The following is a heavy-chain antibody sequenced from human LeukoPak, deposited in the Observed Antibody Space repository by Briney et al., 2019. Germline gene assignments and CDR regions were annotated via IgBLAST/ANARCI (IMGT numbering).Heavy chain of an antibody. V-gene: IGHV5-51*01. Sequence: GESLKTSCKAPGYSFNTYWIAWVRQMPGKGLEWMGIIYPVYSNTTYSPSFQGQVTISADKSISTSYLQWSSLSAPDTAMSYCALQWSIAAAGADAFYVWGQGKMVTVSS. CDR1: GYSFNTYW. CDR3: ALQWSIAAAGADAFYV. J-gene: IGHJ3*01. D-gene: IGHD6-13*01. CDR2: IYPVYSNT.